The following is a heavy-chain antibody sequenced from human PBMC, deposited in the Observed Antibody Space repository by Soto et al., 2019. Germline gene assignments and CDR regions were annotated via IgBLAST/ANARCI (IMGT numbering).Heavy chain of an antibody. Sequence: GGSLRLSCAASGFTFSSYAMSWVRQAPGKXLEWVSAISGSGGSTYYADSVKGRFTISRDNSKNTLYLQMNSLRAEDTAVYYCAKPYYYDSSGGYDAFDIWGQGTMVTVSS. CDR2: ISGSGGST. CDR1: GFTFSSYA. J-gene: IGHJ3*02. CDR3: AKPYYYDSSGGYDAFDI. V-gene: IGHV3-23*01. D-gene: IGHD3-22*01.